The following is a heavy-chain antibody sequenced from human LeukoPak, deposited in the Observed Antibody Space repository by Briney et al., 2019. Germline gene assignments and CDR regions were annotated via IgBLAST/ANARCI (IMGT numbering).Heavy chain of an antibody. D-gene: IGHD6-13*01. Sequence: PSETLSLPCTVSGGSISSYYWSWIRQPPGKGLEWIGYIYYSGSTNYNPSLKSRVTISVDTSKNQFSLKLSSVTAADTAVYYCASGQQQAAFDYWGQGTLVTVSS. V-gene: IGHV4-59*08. CDR1: GGSISSYY. CDR3: ASGQQQAAFDY. J-gene: IGHJ4*02. CDR2: IYYSGST.